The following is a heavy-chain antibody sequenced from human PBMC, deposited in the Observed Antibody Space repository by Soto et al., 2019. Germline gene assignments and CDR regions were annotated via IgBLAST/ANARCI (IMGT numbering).Heavy chain of an antibody. CDR3: VSRKTGQGTFKYMDV. Sequence: GGSLRLSCAASGFTFSNYAMSWVRQAPGKGLEWVSTVTASGDSTYYADSVKGRFTISRDNSKNSVYLQMYSLRAEETAVYYCVSRKTGQGTFKYMDVWGNGATVTVSS. J-gene: IGHJ6*03. CDR1: GFTFSNYA. CDR2: VTASGDST. D-gene: IGHD3-9*01. V-gene: IGHV3-23*01.